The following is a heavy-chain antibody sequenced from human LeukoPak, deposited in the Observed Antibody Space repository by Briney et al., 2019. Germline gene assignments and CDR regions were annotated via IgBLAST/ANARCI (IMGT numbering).Heavy chain of an antibody. J-gene: IGHJ4*02. D-gene: IGHD5-18*01. CDR1: GDSFTNFW. V-gene: IGHV5-51*01. CDR2: IYPGDSET. CDR3: ARRGEAMDPFDY. Sequence: GESLKISCKASGDSFTNFWVAWVRQMPGEGLEWMGIIYPGDSETRYSPSFQGQVTISADKSINTAYLQWSSLKASDTAIYYCARRGEAMDPFDYWGQGTLVTVSS.